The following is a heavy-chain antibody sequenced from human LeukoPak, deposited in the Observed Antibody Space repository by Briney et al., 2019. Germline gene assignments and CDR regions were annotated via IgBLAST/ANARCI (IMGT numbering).Heavy chain of an antibody. V-gene: IGHV3-74*01. Sequence: GGSLRPSCAASGFTFSSYWMHWVRQAPGKGLVWVSRINSDGSSTSYADSVKGRFTISRDNAKNTLYLQMNSLRAEDTAVYYCARGRGGATYFDYWGQGTLVTVSS. CDR3: ARGRGGATYFDY. CDR1: GFTFSSYW. J-gene: IGHJ4*02. D-gene: IGHD1-26*01. CDR2: INSDGSST.